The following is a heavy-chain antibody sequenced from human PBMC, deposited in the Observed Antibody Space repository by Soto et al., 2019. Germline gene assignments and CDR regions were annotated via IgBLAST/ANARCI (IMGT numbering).Heavy chain of an antibody. CDR3: ARQGASSGWYLENWFDP. J-gene: IGHJ5*02. CDR2: IIPIFATA. Sequence: SVKVSCKASGGTFSSYAINWVRQAPGQGLEWMGGIIPIFATADYAQKFQGRVTITGDASASTAYMELSSLRSEDTAVYYCARQGASSGWYLENWFDPWGQGTLVTVSS. V-gene: IGHV1-69*13. CDR1: GGTFSSYA. D-gene: IGHD6-19*01.